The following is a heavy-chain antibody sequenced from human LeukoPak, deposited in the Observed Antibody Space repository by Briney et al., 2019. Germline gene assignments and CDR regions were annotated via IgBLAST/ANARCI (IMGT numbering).Heavy chain of an antibody. Sequence: GGSLRLSCAASGFTFSNYGMSWVRQAPGKGLEWVSAISGSGGSTYYADSVKGRFTISRDNSKNTLYLQMNSLRAEDTAVYYCAKEQYSYGAAESAIDYWGQGTLVTVSS. V-gene: IGHV3-23*01. D-gene: IGHD5-18*01. J-gene: IGHJ4*02. CDR3: AKEQYSYGAAESAIDY. CDR1: GFTFSNYG. CDR2: ISGSGGST.